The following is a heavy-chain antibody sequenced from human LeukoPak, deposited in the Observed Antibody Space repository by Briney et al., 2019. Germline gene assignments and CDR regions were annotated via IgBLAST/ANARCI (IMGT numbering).Heavy chain of an antibody. CDR2: ISYNGNSK. CDR1: GFTISSHG. J-gene: IGHJ5*02. CDR3: AKDWGSSGWYNYFDP. Sequence: PGGSLRLPCAVSGFTISSHGMHWVRQAPGKGLEWVAMISYNGNSKYYGDSVKGRFTISRDNSKDTLYLEMDSLRTEDTAVYYCAKDWGSSGWYNYFDPWGQGTLVTVSS. D-gene: IGHD6-19*01. V-gene: IGHV3-30*18.